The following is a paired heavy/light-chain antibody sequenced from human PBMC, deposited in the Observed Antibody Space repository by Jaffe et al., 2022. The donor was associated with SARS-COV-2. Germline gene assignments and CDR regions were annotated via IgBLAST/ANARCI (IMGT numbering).Heavy chain of an antibody. Sequence: EVQLVESGGGLVQPGGSLRLSCAASGFTFSSYSMNWVRQAPGKGLEWVSYISSSSSPIYYADSVKGRFTISRDNARNSLFLQMNSLRAEDTAVYYCARGLARKTYYYDYSAYWGQGTLVTVSS. V-gene: IGHV3-48*01. D-gene: IGHD3-22*01. J-gene: IGHJ4*02. CDR1: GFTFSSYS. CDR2: ISSSSSPI. CDR3: ARGLARKTYYYDYSAY.
Light chain of an antibody. Sequence: DIQMTQSPSSLSASVGDRVTITCRASHGIDNYLAWFQQKPGKAPKSLIYAASNLQSGVPSKFSGSGSGTDFTLTISSLQPEDFATYYCQQYNTYPYTFGQGTKLDIK. V-gene: IGKV1-16*02. CDR3: QQYNTYPYT. J-gene: IGKJ2*01. CDR2: AAS. CDR1: HGIDNY.